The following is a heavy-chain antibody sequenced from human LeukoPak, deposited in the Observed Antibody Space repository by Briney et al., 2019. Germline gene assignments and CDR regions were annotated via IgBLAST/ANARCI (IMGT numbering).Heavy chain of an antibody. D-gene: IGHD1-20*01. CDR2: IYSTGST. Sequence: SETLSLTCTVSGGSISSYYWSWIRQPAGKGLEWIGRIYSTGSTNYNPSLKSRVTISVDTSKNQFSLKLSSVTAADTAVYYCARERPNWNDKYYYYYYMDVWGKGTTVTVSS. CDR1: GGSISSYY. CDR3: ARERPNWNDKYYYYYYMDV. J-gene: IGHJ6*03. V-gene: IGHV4-4*07.